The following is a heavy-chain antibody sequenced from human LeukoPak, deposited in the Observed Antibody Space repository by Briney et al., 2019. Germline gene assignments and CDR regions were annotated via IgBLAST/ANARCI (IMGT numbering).Heavy chain of an antibody. D-gene: IGHD3-22*01. CDR1: GFTFSSYA. J-gene: IGHJ4*02. Sequence: GGSLRLSCAASGFTFSSYAMHWVRQAPGKGLEWVAVISYDGSNKYYADSVKGRFTISRDNSKNTLYLQMNSLRAEDTAVYYCARESLDSSGYYPGLCDYWGQGTLVTVSS. CDR2: ISYDGSNK. CDR3: ARESLDSSGYYPGLCDY. V-gene: IGHV3-30-3*01.